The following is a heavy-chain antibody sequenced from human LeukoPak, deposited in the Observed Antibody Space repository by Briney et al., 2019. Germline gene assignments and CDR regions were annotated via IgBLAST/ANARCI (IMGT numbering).Heavy chain of an antibody. Sequence: ASVKVSCKASGYSFTSYYMHWVRLAPGQGLEWMGIIDPSGGSTNYAQKFQGRITMTRDTSTSTVYMELSSLRSEDTAIYYCASLGSGSSPIIDFDYWGQGTLVTVSS. CDR2: IDPSGGST. D-gene: IGHD3-10*01. J-gene: IGHJ4*02. V-gene: IGHV1-46*01. CDR1: GYSFTSYY. CDR3: ASLGSGSSPIIDFDY.